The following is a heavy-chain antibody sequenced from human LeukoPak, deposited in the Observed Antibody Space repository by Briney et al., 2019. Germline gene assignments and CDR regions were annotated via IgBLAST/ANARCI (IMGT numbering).Heavy chain of an antibody. D-gene: IGHD3-10*01. CDR1: GGSMSSYY. J-gene: IGHJ4*02. V-gene: IGHV4-59*01. CDR3: ARATELGDYYFDY. Sequence: SETLSLTCTVSGGSMSSYYWTWIRQPPGKGLEWIGYIYYSGSTNYNPSLKSRVTISVDTSKNQFSLKLRSVTAADTAVYYCARATELGDYYFDYWGQGTLVTVSS. CDR2: IYYSGST.